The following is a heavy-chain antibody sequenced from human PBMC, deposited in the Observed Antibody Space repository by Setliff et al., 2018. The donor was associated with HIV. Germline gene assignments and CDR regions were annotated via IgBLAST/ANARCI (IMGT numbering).Heavy chain of an antibody. Sequence: ASVKVSCKASGYTFTSYGISWVRQAPGQGLEWMGWISAYNGNTNYAQKLQGRVTMTTDTSTSTAYMELRSLRSDGTAVYYCAREQTVGDLERGYYMDVWGKGTTVTVSS. D-gene: IGHD2-21*02. V-gene: IGHV1-18*01. CDR1: GYTFTSYG. CDR2: ISAYNGNT. J-gene: IGHJ6*03. CDR3: AREQTVGDLERGYYMDV.